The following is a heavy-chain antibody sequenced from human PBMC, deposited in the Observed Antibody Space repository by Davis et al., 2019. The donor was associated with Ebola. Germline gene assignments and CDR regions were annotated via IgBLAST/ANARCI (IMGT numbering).Heavy chain of an antibody. Sequence: AASVKVSCKASGGTFSSYAISWVRQAPGQGLEWMGGIIPIFGTANYAQKFQGRVTITADKSTSTAYMELSSLRSEDTAVYYCAKQSGVLIMGPPDYWGQGTLVTVSS. CDR1: GGTFSSYA. CDR2: IIPIFGTA. J-gene: IGHJ4*02. D-gene: IGHD3-10*01. V-gene: IGHV1-69*06. CDR3: AKQSGVLIMGPPDY.